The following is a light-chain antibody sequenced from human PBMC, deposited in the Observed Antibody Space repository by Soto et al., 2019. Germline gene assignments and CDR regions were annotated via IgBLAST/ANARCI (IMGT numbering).Light chain of an antibody. V-gene: IGKV1-5*03. CDR1: QSISSW. CDR3: QQYRSYPYT. Sequence: DIQMTPSPSTLSASVGDRVTITCRASQSISSWLAWYQQKPGTAPKLLIYKASSLPSGVPSRFSGSGSGTDFTLTISSLQPDDFATYYCQQYRSYPYTFGQGTKLEIK. J-gene: IGKJ2*01. CDR2: KAS.